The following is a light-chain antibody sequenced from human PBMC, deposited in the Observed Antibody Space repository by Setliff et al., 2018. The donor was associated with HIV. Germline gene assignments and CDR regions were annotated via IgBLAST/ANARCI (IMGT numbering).Light chain of an antibody. Sequence: QSVLTQPPSASGSPGQSVTISCTGTSSDVGGYNYVSWCQQHPGKAPKLMIYDVSNRPSGVSIRFSASKSGSTASLTISGLQPEDEADYYCSSYTGSGTYVFGAGTKVTVL. V-gene: IGLV2-14*01. CDR3: SSYTGSGTYV. CDR1: SSDVGGYNY. CDR2: DVS. J-gene: IGLJ1*01.